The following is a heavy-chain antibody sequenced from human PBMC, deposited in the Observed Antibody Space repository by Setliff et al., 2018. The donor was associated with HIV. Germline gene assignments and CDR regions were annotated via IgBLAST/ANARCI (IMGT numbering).Heavy chain of an antibody. V-gene: IGHV4-34*01. CDR1: GGSLSPYY. Sequence: PSETLSLTCAVYGGSLSPYYWSWIRQPAGKGLEWLGEINHSGRAKYNPSLKSRASISADTSKNQFSLRLTSVTAADTAVYYCARGAPYCNHGICHLFDYWGHGNLVTVSS. D-gene: IGHD2-8*01. J-gene: IGHJ4*01. CDR3: ARGAPYCNHGICHLFDY. CDR2: INHSGRA.